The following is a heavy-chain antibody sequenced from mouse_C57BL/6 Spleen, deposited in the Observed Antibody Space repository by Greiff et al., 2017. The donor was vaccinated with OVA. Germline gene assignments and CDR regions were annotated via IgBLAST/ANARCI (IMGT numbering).Heavy chain of an antibody. CDR3: ARGGGVYAMDY. CDR1: GYSITSGYD. V-gene: IGHV3-1*01. CDR2: ISYSGST. J-gene: IGHJ4*01. Sequence: ESGPGMVKPSQSLSLTCTVTGYSITSGYDWHWIRHFPGNKLEWMGYISYSGSTNYNPSLKSRISITHDTSKNHFFLKLNSVTTEDTATYYCARGGGVYAMDYWGQGTSVTVSS.